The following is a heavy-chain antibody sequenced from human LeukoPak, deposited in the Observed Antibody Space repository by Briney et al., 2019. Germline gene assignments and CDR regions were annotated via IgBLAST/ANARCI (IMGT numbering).Heavy chain of an antibody. J-gene: IGHJ3*02. Sequence: SETLSLTCTVSGGSISSSSYYWGWIRQPPGKGLEWIGSIYYSGSTYYNPSLKSRVTISVDTSKNQFSLKLSSVTAADTAVYYCARDGSGGSWRDAFDIWGQGTMVTVSS. V-gene: IGHV4-39*07. D-gene: IGHD2-15*01. CDR2: IYYSGST. CDR1: GGSISSSSYY. CDR3: ARDGSGGSWRDAFDI.